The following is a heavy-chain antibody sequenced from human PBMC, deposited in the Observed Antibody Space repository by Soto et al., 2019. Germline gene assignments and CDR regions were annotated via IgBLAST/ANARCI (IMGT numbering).Heavy chain of an antibody. CDR3: ARGQMATTRGNWSDP. Sequence: SETLSLTCAVYGGSFSGYYWSWIRQPPGKGLEWIGEINHSGSTNYNPSLKSRVTISVDTSKNQFSLKLSSVTAADTAVYYCARGQMATTRGNWSDPWGQGTLVTVSS. CDR1: GGSFSGYY. J-gene: IGHJ5*02. D-gene: IGHD1-1*01. CDR2: INHSGST. V-gene: IGHV4-34*01.